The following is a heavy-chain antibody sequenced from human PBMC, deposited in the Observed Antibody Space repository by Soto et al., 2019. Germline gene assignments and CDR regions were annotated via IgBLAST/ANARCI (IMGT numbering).Heavy chain of an antibody. V-gene: IGHV1-8*01. Sequence: ASVKVSCKASGYTFTTYDINWVRQAPGQGLEWLGWMDPNSGSTGYAQNFQGRITMTRNISRNTAHMELSSLQSEDTAAYYCARERKFDFWRKGLDVWGQGTTVTVLL. CDR3: ARERKFDFWRKGLDV. J-gene: IGHJ6*02. D-gene: IGHD3-3*01. CDR1: GYTFTTYD. CDR2: MDPNSGST.